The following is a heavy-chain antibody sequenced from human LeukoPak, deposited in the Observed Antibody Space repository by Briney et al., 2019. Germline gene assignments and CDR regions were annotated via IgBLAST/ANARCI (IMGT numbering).Heavy chain of an antibody. CDR2: IWYDGSNK. J-gene: IGHJ4*02. D-gene: IGHD3-10*01. Sequence: GGSLRLSCAASGFTFSSYGMHWVRQAPGKGLEWVAVIWYDGSNKYYADSVKGRFTISRDNSKNTLYLQMNSLRAEDTAVYYCARDRYYGSGRGFDYWGQGTLVTVSS. V-gene: IGHV3-33*01. CDR3: ARDRYYGSGRGFDY. CDR1: GFTFSSYG.